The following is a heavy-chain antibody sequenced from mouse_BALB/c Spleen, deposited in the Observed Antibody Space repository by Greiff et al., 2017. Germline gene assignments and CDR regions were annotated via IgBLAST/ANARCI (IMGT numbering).Heavy chain of an antibody. V-gene: IGHV5-4*02. J-gene: IGHJ3*01. D-gene: IGHD1-2*01. CDR3: ARDDGSFAY. Sequence: DVHLVESGGGLVKPGGSLKLSCAASGFTFSDYYMYWVRQTPEKRLEWVATISDGGSYTYYPDSVKGRFTISRDNAKNNLYLQMSSLKSEDTAMYYCARDDGSFAYWGQGTLVTVSA. CDR2: ISDGGSYT. CDR1: GFTFSDYY.